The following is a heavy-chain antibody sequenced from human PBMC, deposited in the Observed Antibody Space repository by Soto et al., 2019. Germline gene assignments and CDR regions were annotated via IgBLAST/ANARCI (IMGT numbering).Heavy chain of an antibody. D-gene: IGHD6-13*01. CDR3: ARVSNVEEGIAAAGGYFDL. CDR1: GGSISTGGYY. J-gene: IGHJ2*01. CDR2: IYYSGST. Sequence: QVQLQESGPGLVKPSQTLSLTCTVSGGSISTGGYYWSWIRQHPGKGLEWIGYIYYSGSTYYNPSRTSRVTISVDPSKNQSSPKVSAVTAADTAVYYCARVSNVEEGIAAAGGYFDLWGRGTLVTVSS. V-gene: IGHV4-31*03.